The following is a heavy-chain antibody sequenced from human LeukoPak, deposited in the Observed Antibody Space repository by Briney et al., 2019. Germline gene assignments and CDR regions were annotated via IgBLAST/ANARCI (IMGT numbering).Heavy chain of an antibody. CDR2: INPSGGRT. CDR1: GYTFSNYY. D-gene: IGHD4-23*01. Sequence: ASVKLSCTASGYTFSNYYIHWVRQAPGQGLEWMGKINPSGGRTVYAQQFQGRVTVTRDTSTSTVYMDLSSLRSEDAAVYYCVRELAGGYFDYWGQGTLVTVSS. J-gene: IGHJ4*02. CDR3: VRELAGGYFDY. V-gene: IGHV1-46*01.